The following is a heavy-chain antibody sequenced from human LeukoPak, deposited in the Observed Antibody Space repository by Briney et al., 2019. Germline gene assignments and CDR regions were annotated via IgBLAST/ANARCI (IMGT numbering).Heavy chain of an antibody. Sequence: PGGSLRLSCAASGFAFSTYWMGWIRQAPGKGLEWVASIKQDGSEEYYVDSVKGRFTISKDNAQNSLYLQMDSLRAEDTAIYYCARATRGFDPWGQGTLVTVSS. CDR2: IKQDGSEE. CDR1: GFAFSTYW. V-gene: IGHV3-7*01. J-gene: IGHJ5*02. CDR3: ARATRGFDP.